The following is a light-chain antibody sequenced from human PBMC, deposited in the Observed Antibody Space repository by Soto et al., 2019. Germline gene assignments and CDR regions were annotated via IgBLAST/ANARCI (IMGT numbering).Light chain of an antibody. CDR3: QKYNNWTPRYT. V-gene: IGKV3-15*01. CDR2: GAS. Sequence: EIVMTQSPATLSVSPGERATLSCRASQSVSSNLAWYQQKPGQAPRLLIYGASTRATGIPARFSGSGSGTEFTLTISSLQSEDFAVYYCQKYNNWTPRYTSGQGNKVDIX. CDR1: QSVSSN. J-gene: IGKJ2*01.